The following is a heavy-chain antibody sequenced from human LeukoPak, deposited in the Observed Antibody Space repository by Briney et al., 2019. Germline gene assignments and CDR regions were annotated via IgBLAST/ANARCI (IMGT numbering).Heavy chain of an antibody. V-gene: IGHV4-59*01. CDR1: GGSINNYY. D-gene: IGHD1-14*01. J-gene: IGHJ5*02. Sequence: SETLSLTCTVSGGSINNYYWYWMRQPPGKGLEWIGYVWYSGTTKYNPSLKSRVTISVDTSKNQFSLKLNYVTAADTAVYYCAKGGPEASAGLTWFDPWGQGTRVTVSS. CDR2: VWYSGTT. CDR3: AKGGPEASAGLTWFDP.